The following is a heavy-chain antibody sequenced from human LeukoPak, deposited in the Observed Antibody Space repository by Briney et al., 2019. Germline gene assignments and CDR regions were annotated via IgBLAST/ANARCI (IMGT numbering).Heavy chain of an antibody. J-gene: IGHJ6*03. D-gene: IGHD3-10*01. V-gene: IGHV1-8*01. CDR3: ARGSVGEWLLSYYMDV. CDR2: MNPNSGNT. CDR1: GYTFTSYD. Sequence: GPVKVSCKASGYTFTSYDINWVRQATGQGLEWMGWMNPNSGNTGYAQKFQGRVTMTRNTSISTAYMELSSLRSKDTAVYYCARGSVGEWLLSYYMDVWGKGTTVTVSS.